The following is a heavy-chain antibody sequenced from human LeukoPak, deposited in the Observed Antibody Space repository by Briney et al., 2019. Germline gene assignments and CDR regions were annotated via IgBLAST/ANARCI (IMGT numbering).Heavy chain of an antibody. CDR1: GFTFSSYA. V-gene: IGHV3-30-3*02. CDR3: AKHGVDFWSASAN. J-gene: IGHJ4*02. Sequence: GGSLRLSCAASGFTFSSYAMHWVRQAPGKGLEWVAVISYDGSNKYYADSVKGRFTISRDNSKSTLYLQMSSLRADDTAVYYCAKHGVDFWSASANWGQGSLVTVSS. CDR2: ISYDGSNK. D-gene: IGHD3-3*01.